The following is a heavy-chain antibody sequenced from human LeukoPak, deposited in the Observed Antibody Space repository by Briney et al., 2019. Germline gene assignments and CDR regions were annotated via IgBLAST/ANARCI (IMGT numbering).Heavy chain of an antibody. CDR3: ARPPNRYCSSTSCYTGGYYFDY. Sequence: SETLSLTCAVYGGSFSGYYWSWIRQPPGKGLEWIGEINHSGSTNYNPSLKSRVTISVDTSKNQFSLKLSSVTAADTAVYYCARPPNRYCSSTSCYTGGYYFDYWGQGTLVTVSS. J-gene: IGHJ4*02. CDR1: GGSFSGYY. V-gene: IGHV4-34*01. CDR2: INHSGST. D-gene: IGHD2-2*02.